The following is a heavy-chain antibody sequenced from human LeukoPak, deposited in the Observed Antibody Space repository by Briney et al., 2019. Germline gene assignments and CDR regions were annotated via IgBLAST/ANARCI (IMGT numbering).Heavy chain of an antibody. CDR2: INYSEST. D-gene: IGHD6-19*01. CDR3: ARPGSSGWDFDY. J-gene: IGHJ4*02. V-gene: IGHV4-39*01. Sequence: SETLSLTCTLSGGSISSSSYYWGRIRQHPGKGQEGIERINYSESTHYNPSLKNRVAISVDTSKNQFSLKLSSVTAAGAAVYYCARPGSSGWDFDYWGQGTLVTVSS. CDR1: GGSISSSSYY.